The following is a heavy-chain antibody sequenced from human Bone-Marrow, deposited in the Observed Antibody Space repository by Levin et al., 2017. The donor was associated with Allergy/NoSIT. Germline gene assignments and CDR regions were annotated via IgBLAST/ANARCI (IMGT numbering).Heavy chain of an antibody. D-gene: IGHD3-22*01. CDR2: ISSSGSTI. V-gene: IGHV3-48*03. J-gene: IGHJ4*02. CDR3: ATRWDRYYYDSSGYYTQTFDY. CDR1: GFTFSSYE. Sequence: SCAASGFTFSSYEMNWVRQAPGKGLEWVSYISSSGSTIYYADSVKGRFTISRDNAKNSLYLQMNSLRAEDTAVYYCATRWDRYYYDSSGYYTQTFDYWGQGTLVTVSS.